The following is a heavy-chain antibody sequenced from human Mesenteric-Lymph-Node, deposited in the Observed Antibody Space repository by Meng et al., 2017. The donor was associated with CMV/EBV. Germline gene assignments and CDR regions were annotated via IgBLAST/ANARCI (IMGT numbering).Heavy chain of an antibody. J-gene: IGHJ6*02. D-gene: IGHD6-13*01. CDR2: IKQDGSEE. CDR3: ARDYSSSWYHHYYYYGMDV. Sequence: GGSLRLSCAASGFTFSTYWMRWVRQAPGKGLGWVANIKQDGSEEYYVDSLKGRFTISRENAKNSLYLQMNSLRAEDTAVYYCARDYSSSWYHHYYYYGMDVWGQGTTVTVSS. V-gene: IGHV3-7*01. CDR1: GFTFSTYW.